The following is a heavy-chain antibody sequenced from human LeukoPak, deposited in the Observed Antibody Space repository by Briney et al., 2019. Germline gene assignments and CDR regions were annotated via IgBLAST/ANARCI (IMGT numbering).Heavy chain of an antibody. CDR2: INPNSGGT. Sequence: ASVKVSCKASGYTFTGYYMHWVRQAPGQGLEWMGRINPNSGGTNYAQKFQGRVTMTRDTSISTAYMELSRLRSDDTAVYYCARDQTYCGGDYSPGIYYYGMDVWGQGTTVTVSS. CDR3: ARDQTYCGGDYSPGIYYYGMDV. V-gene: IGHV1-2*06. J-gene: IGHJ6*02. D-gene: IGHD2-21*02. CDR1: GYTFTGYY.